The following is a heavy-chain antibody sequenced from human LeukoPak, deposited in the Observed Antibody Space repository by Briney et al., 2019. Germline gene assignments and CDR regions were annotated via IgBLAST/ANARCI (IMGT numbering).Heavy chain of an antibody. CDR1: GFTFSSYS. D-gene: IGHD3-3*01. V-gene: IGHV3-21*01. J-gene: IGHJ6*02. CDR2: ISSSSSYI. CDR3: ARDVRFLEWLNPPYGMDV. Sequence: PGGSLRLSCAASGFTFSSYSMNWVRQAPGKGLERVSSISSSSSYIYYADSVKGRFTISRDNAKNSLYLQMNSLRAEDTAVYYCARDVRFLEWLNPPYGMDVWGQGTTVTVSS.